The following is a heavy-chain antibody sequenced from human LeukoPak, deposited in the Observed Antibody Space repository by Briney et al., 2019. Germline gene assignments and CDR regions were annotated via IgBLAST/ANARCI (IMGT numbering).Heavy chain of an antibody. CDR2: IYYSGST. D-gene: IGHD6-13*01. V-gene: IGHV4-39*07. Sequence: SETLTLTCTVSGGSSSSSSYYWGWIRQPPGKGLEWIGSIYYSGSTYYNPSLKSRVTISVDTSKNQFSLKVRSVTAADTAVYYCARVEFDGIAAAGSLDYWGQGILVTVSS. CDR1: GGSSSSSSYY. J-gene: IGHJ4*02. CDR3: ARVEFDGIAAAGSLDY.